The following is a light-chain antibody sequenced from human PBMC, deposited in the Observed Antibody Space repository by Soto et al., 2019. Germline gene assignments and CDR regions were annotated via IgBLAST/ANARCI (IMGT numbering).Light chain of an antibody. CDR2: QDS. V-gene: IGLV3-1*01. CDR1: KLGDKY. CDR3: QGWDSSTVV. Sequence: SYELTQPPSVSVSPGQAASITCSGDKLGDKYACWYQQKPGQSPVLVIYQDSKRPSGIPERFSGSNSGNTATLTISGTQARDEADYYCQGWDSSTVVFGGGTKLTV. J-gene: IGLJ2*01.